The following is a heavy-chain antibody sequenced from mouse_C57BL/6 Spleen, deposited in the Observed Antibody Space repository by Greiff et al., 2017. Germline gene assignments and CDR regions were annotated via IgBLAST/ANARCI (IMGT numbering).Heavy chain of an antibody. D-gene: IGHD3-2*02. V-gene: IGHV5-4*01. Sequence: EVKLVESGGGLVKPGGSLKLSCAASGFTFSSYAMSWVRQTPEKRLEWVATISAGGRYTYYPDNVKGRFTISRDNAKNNLYLQLSHLTSEDSAVYDGARDPRTAQAPWFAYWGQGTLVTVSA. CDR1: GFTFSSYA. CDR3: ARDPRTAQAPWFAY. J-gene: IGHJ3*01. CDR2: ISAGGRYT.